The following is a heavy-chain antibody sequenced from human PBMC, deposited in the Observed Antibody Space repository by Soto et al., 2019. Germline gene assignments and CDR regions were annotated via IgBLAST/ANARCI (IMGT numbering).Heavy chain of an antibody. D-gene: IGHD3-3*01. CDR1: GYTFTGYY. CDR2: INPNSGGT. CDR3: ARGSTSSSLRFLEWLLYGSWFDP. J-gene: IGHJ5*02. V-gene: IGHV1-2*02. Sequence: ASVKVSCKASGYTFTGYYMHWVRQAPGQGREWMGWINPNSGGTNYAQKFQGRVTMTRDTSISTAYMELSRLRSDDTAVYYCARGSTSSSLRFLEWLLYGSWFDPWGQGTLVTVSS.